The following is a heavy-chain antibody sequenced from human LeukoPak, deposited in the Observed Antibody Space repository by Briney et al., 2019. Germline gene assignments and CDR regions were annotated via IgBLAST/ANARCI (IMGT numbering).Heavy chain of an antibody. D-gene: IGHD3-22*01. V-gene: IGHV7-4-1*02. Sequence: ASVKVSCKTSGYSFSSNAMNGVRQAPGQGLEWMGWINTNTGNPTYAQGFTGRFVFSLDTSVSTAYMVISSLEAEDTAVYYCARGGHDSGGYYRYYFDYWGQGTPVTVSS. CDR2: INTNTGNP. CDR1: GYSFSSNA. CDR3: ARGGHDSGGYYRYYFDY. J-gene: IGHJ4*02.